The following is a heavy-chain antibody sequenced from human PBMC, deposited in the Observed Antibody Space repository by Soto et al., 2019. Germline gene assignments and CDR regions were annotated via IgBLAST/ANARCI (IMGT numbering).Heavy chain of an antibody. CDR3: ARDLLRGRLGDAIAWVY. V-gene: IGHV3-30-3*01. D-gene: IGHD3-16*01. CDR2: ISYDGSNK. J-gene: IGHJ4*02. CDR1: GFTFSSYA. Sequence: QVQLVESGGGVVQPGRSLRLSCAASGFTFSSYAMHWVRQAPGKGLEWVAVISYDGSNKYYADSVKGRFTISRDNSKNTLYLQMNSLRAGDTAVYYCARDLLRGRLGDAIAWVYWGQGTLVTVSS.